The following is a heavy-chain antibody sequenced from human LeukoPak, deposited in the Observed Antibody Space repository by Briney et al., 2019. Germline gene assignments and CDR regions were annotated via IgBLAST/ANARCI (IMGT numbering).Heavy chain of an antibody. V-gene: IGHV1-2*02. J-gene: IGHJ4*02. CDR1: GYTFTSYA. CDR3: ARLLNYYGSGYDY. Sequence: ASVKVSCKASGYTFTSYAMNWVRQAPGQGLEWMGWINPNSGGTNYAQKFQGRVTMTRDTSISTAYMELSRLRSDDTAVYYCARLLNYYGSGYDYWGQGTLVTVSS. CDR2: INPNSGGT. D-gene: IGHD3-10*01.